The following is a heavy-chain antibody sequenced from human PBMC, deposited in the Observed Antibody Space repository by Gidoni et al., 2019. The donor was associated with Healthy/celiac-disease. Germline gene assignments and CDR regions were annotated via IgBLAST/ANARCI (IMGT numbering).Heavy chain of an antibody. CDR2: INHSGST. J-gene: IGHJ6*02. D-gene: IGHD3-3*01. CDR3: ARGPYDFWSGYLYYYGMDV. V-gene: IGHV4-34*01. Sequence: IGEINHSGSTNYNPSLKSRVTISVDTSKNQFSLKLSSVTAADTAVYYCARGPYDFWSGYLYYYGMDVWGQGTTVTVSS.